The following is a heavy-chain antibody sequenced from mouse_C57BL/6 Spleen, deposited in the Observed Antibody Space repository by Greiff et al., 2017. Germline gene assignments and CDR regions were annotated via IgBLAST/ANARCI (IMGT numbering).Heavy chain of an antibody. J-gene: IGHJ3*01. Sequence: DVMLVESGGGLVKPGGSLKLSCAASGFTFSSYAMSWVSQTTEKRLEWVATISAGGSYTYYQDNVKGRFTLSRDNANNNLYMQMSHLKSEDTAMYYCAREGSSYVAYWGQGTLVTVSA. CDR1: GFTFSSYA. V-gene: IGHV5-4*01. D-gene: IGHD1-1*01. CDR3: AREGSSYVAY. CDR2: ISAGGSYT.